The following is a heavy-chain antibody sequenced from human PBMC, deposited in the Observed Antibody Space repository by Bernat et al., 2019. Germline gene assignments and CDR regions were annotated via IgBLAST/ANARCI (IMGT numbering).Heavy chain of an antibody. CDR2: ISYDGSNK. V-gene: IGHV3-30-3*01. CDR1: GFTFSSYA. J-gene: IGHJ4*02. D-gene: IGHD1-7*01. CDR3: ARGGKYNWNYGLWPYYFDY. Sequence: QVQLVESGGGVVQPGRSLRLSCAASGFTFSSYAMHWVRQAPGKGLEWVAVISYDGSNKYYADSVKDRFTISRDNSKNTLYLQMNSLRAEDTAVYYCARGGKYNWNYGLWPYYFDYWGQGTLVTVSS.